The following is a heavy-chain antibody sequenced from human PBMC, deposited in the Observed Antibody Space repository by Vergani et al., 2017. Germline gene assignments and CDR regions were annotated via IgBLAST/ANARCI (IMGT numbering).Heavy chain of an antibody. V-gene: IGHV3-23*01. Sequence: EVQLLESGGGLVQPGGSLRLTCAASEFTFSNYAMNWVRQAPGKGLEWVSGISGSVLSAYYPDSVKGRFTISRDNSKNMLFLQMNNLRTEDTAIYYCAKQYFVSGNYLFDYWGQGTLVTVSS. D-gene: IGHD3-10*01. CDR1: EFTFSNYA. J-gene: IGHJ4*02. CDR2: ISGSVLSA. CDR3: AKQYFVSGNYLFDY.